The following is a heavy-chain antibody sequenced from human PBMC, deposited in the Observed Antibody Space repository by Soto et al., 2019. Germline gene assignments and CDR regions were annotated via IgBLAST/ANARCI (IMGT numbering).Heavy chain of an antibody. CDR1: GGTFSSYA. CDR3: ATRPRGAIFGVVTSFDY. D-gene: IGHD3-3*01. J-gene: IGHJ4*02. CDR2: IIPIFGTA. V-gene: IGHV1-69*01. Sequence: QVQLVQSGAEVKKPGSSVKVSCKASGGTFSSYAISWVRQAPGQGLEWMGGIIPIFGTANYAQKFQGRVTITADESTSTAYMELCSLRSEDTAVYYCATRPRGAIFGVVTSFDYWGQGTLVTVSS.